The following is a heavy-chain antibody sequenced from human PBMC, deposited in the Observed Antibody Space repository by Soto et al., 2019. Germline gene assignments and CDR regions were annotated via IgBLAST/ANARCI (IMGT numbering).Heavy chain of an antibody. J-gene: IGHJ4*02. CDR3: ATVDNYYGSVF. CDR1: GITFRNYG. Sequence: QEQLVESGGGVVQPGTSLRLSCAASGITFRNYGMHWVRQAPGKGLEWVAVIWYDGTTKFYPDSVKGRFTISRDNSKNTLYLQMSSLRAEDTAVYYCATVDNYYGSVFWGQGTLGTVSS. D-gene: IGHD3-10*01. V-gene: IGHV3-33*01. CDR2: IWYDGTTK.